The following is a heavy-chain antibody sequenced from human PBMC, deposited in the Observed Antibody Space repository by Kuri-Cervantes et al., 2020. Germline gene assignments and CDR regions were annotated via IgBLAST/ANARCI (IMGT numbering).Heavy chain of an antibody. CDR2: INQDGGEK. CDR3: ARGSTPLSYYFDSSGGFDY. CDR1: AFTFSSYW. V-gene: IGHV3-7*04. J-gene: IGHJ4*02. Sequence: GGSLRLSCAAAAFTFSSYWMTWVRQAPGKGLEWVANINQDGGEKHYVDSVKGRFTISRDNTKKSLYLQMNSLRVEDTAVYYCARGSTPLSYYFDSSGGFDYWGRGTLVTVSS. D-gene: IGHD3-22*01.